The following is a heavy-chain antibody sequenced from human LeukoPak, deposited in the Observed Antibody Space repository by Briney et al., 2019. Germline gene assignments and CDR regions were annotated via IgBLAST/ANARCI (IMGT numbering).Heavy chain of an antibody. CDR3: ARDTSSGPYFYAMDV. V-gene: IGHV1-69*04. Sequence: GASVKVSCKASGDSFRSFAVNWVRQAPGQGLEWMGRIISILGFTSYAQKFRDRVTITADMSTSTAYLDLSSLTYEDTAIYYCARDTSSGPYFYAMDVWGQGTTVTVSS. CDR2: IISILGFT. J-gene: IGHJ6*02. CDR1: GDSFRSFA. D-gene: IGHD2-8*02.